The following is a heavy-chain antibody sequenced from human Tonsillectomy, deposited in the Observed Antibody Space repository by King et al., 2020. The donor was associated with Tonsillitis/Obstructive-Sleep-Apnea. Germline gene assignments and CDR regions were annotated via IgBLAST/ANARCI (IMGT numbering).Heavy chain of an antibody. V-gene: IGHV3-7*03. CDR1: GFTFSAFW. D-gene: IGHD6-19*01. CDR3: ARGRGTVSGLFFDP. Sequence: DVQLVESGGGLVQPGGSLRLSCAASGFTFSAFWMSWVRQAPGKGPEWVANIKEDGGQKYYLDSVKGRFTTSRDNAKNSLYLQMSSLRAEDTAVYYCARGRGTVSGLFFDPWGQGTLVTVSS. J-gene: IGHJ5*02. CDR2: IKEDGGQK.